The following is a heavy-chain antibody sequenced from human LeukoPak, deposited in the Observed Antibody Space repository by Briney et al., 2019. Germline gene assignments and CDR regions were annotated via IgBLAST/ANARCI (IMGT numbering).Heavy chain of an antibody. J-gene: IGHJ5*02. CDR2: IIPIYGTA. D-gene: IGHD5-24*01. V-gene: IGHV1-69*13. CDR1: GGTFSNYP. CDR3: ATHTGGYNYWWFDI. Sequence: SVKVSCKASGGTFSNYPIIWVRQAPGRGLEWVGGIIPIYGTANYALMFQGRITLTAHESTATAYMELRSLTSDDTAMYFCATHTGGYNYWWFDIWGQGTLVTVSS.